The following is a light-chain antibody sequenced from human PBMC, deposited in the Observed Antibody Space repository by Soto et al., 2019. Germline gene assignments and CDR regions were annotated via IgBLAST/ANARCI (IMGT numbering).Light chain of an antibody. CDR1: SSNIGAGYD. CDR2: VNT. J-gene: IGLJ2*01. CDR3: QSYDRSLSGVV. V-gene: IGLV1-40*01. Sequence: QSVLTQPPSVSGAPGQRVTISCTGSSSNIGAGYDVHWYQQLPGTAPKLLIYVNTNRPSGVSDRISGSKSGTSASLAIIGLQAEDEAEYYCQSYDRSLSGVVFGGGTKVTVL.